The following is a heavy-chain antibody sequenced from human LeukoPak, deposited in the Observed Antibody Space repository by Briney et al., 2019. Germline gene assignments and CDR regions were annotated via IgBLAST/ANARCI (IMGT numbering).Heavy chain of an antibody. D-gene: IGHD2-15*01. Sequence: PGGSLRLSCAASGFGFSFSTYTMHWVRQAPGKGLEWVAIISYDGSNQYYADSVEGRFTISRDTSKNTLYLQMNSLRAEDTAVYYCARDGCSGSNYHNFRYWGRGTLVTVSS. J-gene: IGHJ4*02. CDR3: ARDGCSGSNYHNFRY. CDR1: GFGFSFSTYT. CDR2: ISYDGSNQ. V-gene: IGHV3-30-3*01.